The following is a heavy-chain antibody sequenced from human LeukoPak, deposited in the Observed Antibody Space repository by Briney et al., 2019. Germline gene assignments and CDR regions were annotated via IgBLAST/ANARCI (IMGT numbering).Heavy chain of an antibody. J-gene: IGHJ4*02. CDR3: AKNVWETTMIAVVISH. D-gene: IGHD3-22*01. Sequence: GGSLRLSCAASGFTFSSYAMSWVRQAPGKGLEWVSGISGSGGSTYYADSVKGRFTISRDNSKNTLYLQMNSLRAEDTAVYYCAKNVWETTMIAVVISHWGQGTLVTVSS. CDR1: GFTFSSYA. V-gene: IGHV3-23*01. CDR2: ISGSGGST.